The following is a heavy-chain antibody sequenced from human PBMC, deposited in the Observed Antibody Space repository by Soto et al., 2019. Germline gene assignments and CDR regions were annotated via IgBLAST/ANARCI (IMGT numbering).Heavy chain of an antibody. CDR2: IYYSGST. CDR3: AREIVVVPAAIGLFDY. V-gene: IGHV4-31*03. J-gene: IGHJ4*02. Sequence: SETLSLTCTVSGGSISSGGYYWSWIRQHPGKGLEWIGYIYYSGSTYYNPSLKSRVTISVDASKNQFSLKLSSVTAADTAVYYCAREIVVVPAAIGLFDYWGQGTLVTVSS. CDR1: GGSISSGGYY. D-gene: IGHD2-2*01.